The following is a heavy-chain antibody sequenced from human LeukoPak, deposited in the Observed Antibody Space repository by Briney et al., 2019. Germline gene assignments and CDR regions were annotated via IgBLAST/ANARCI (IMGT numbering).Heavy chain of an antibody. V-gene: IGHV3-66*01. CDR2: IYSGGST. D-gene: IGHD3-10*01. J-gene: IGHJ3*02. Sequence: GGSLRLSCAASGFTVSSNYMSWVRQAPGKGLEWVSVIYSGGSTYYADSVKGRFTISRDNSKNTLYLQMNSLRAEDTAVYYCARVVKSMVRGGDAFDIWGQGTMVTVSS. CDR1: GFTVSSNY. CDR3: ARVVKSMVRGGDAFDI.